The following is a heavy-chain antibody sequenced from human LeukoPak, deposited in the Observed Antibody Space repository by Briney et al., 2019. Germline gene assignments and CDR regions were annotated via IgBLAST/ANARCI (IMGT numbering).Heavy chain of an antibody. CDR2: IYYSGST. Sequence: SETLSLTFTVSGGSVSSCSYYCNWIRQPPGKGLEWIGYIYYSGSTNYNPSLKSRVTISVDTSKNQFSLKLSSVTAADTAVYYCARGDYCGSAVDYWGQGTLVTVSS. V-gene: IGHV4-61*01. D-gene: IGHD3-10*01. CDR1: GGSVSSCSYY. J-gene: IGHJ4*02. CDR3: ARGDYCGSAVDY.